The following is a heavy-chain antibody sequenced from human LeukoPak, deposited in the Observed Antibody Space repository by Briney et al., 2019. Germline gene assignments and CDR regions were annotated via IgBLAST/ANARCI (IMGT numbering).Heavy chain of an antibody. V-gene: IGHV4-30-2*01. Sequence: PSQTLSLACAVSGGSISSGGYSWSWIRQPPGKGLEWIGYIYHSGSTYYNPSLKSRVTISVDRSKNQFSLKLSSVTAADTAVYYCVRGRRPESYGMDVWGKGTTVTVSS. CDR1: GGSISSGGYS. D-gene: IGHD1-1*01. CDR3: VRGRRPESYGMDV. J-gene: IGHJ6*04. CDR2: IYHSGST.